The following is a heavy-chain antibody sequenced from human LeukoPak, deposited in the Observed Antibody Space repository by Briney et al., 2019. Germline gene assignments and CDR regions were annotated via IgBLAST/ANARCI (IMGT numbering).Heavy chain of an antibody. V-gene: IGHV1-2*02. D-gene: IGHD6-19*01. CDR1: GYTFTGYY. J-gene: IGHJ4*02. Sequence: ASVKVSCKASGYTFTGYYMHWVRQAPGQGLEWMGWINPNSGGTNYAQKFQGRVTMTRDTSISTAYMELSRLRSDDTAVYYCARVPYSSGWYWGAYFDYWGQGTLVTVSS. CDR2: INPNSGGT. CDR3: ARVPYSSGWYWGAYFDY.